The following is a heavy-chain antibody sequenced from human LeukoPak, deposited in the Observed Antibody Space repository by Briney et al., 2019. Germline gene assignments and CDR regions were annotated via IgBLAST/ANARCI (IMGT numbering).Heavy chain of an antibody. Sequence: ASVKVSCKVSGYTLTELSMHWVRQAPGKGLEWMGGFDPEDGETIYAQKFQGRVTMTEDTSTDTAYMELSSLRSEDTAVYYCAKDQYIAVVVTASGFDPWGQGTLVTVSS. D-gene: IGHD2-21*02. CDR3: AKDQYIAVVVTASGFDP. CDR1: GYTLTELS. CDR2: FDPEDGET. J-gene: IGHJ5*02. V-gene: IGHV1-24*01.